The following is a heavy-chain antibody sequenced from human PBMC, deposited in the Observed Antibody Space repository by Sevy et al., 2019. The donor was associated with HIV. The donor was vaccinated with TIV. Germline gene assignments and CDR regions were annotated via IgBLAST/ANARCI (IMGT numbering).Heavy chain of an antibody. J-gene: IGHJ6*03. V-gene: IGHV3-15*01. CDR1: GFTFSNAW. CDR2: IKSKTDGGTT. Sequence: GGSLRLSCAASGFTFSNAWMSWVRQAPGKGLEWVGRIKSKTDGGTTDYAAPVKGRFTISRDDSKNTLYLQMNSLKTEDTAVYYCTTDLSWYYSCSGTNRLHRPGRYYMDVWGKGTTVTVSS. D-gene: IGHD3-10*01. CDR3: TTDLSWYYSCSGTNRLHRPGRYYMDV.